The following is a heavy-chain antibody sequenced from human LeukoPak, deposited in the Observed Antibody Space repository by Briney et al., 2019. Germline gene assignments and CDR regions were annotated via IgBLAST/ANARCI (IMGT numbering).Heavy chain of an antibody. Sequence: GGSLRLSCAASGFTFSSNWMHWVRQAPGKGLVWVSRSNEDGSTTNYADSVKGRFTISRDNAKNTLYLQMNSLTAEDTAVYYCVRDLGGRSGHWGQGALVTVSS. CDR1: GFTFSSNW. D-gene: IGHD1-26*01. CDR2: SNEDGSTT. V-gene: IGHV3-74*01. J-gene: IGHJ4*02. CDR3: VRDLGGRSGH.